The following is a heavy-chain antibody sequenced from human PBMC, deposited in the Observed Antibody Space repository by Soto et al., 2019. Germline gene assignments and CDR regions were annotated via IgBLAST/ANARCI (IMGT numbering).Heavy chain of an antibody. CDR1: GFTFGSHA. Sequence: EVQLLESGGGLVQPGGSLRLSCAASGFTFGSHAMIWVRQAPGKGLEWVSAISGSSGSAYYADSVKGRFTISRDNSINTLYLQMNSLRAEDTALYYCAKEPYSDFWSAYYYFDYWGQGTLVTVSS. V-gene: IGHV3-23*01. D-gene: IGHD3-3*01. CDR2: ISGSSGSA. CDR3: AKEPYSDFWSAYYYFDY. J-gene: IGHJ4*02.